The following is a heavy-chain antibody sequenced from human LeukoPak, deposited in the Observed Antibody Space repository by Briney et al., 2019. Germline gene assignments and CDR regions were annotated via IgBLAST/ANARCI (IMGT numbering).Heavy chain of an antibody. V-gene: IGHV4-61*02. J-gene: IGHJ4*02. CDR2: VYFSGST. CDR1: GVSIGSSHYY. CDR3: ARGEWELLPYFDY. D-gene: IGHD1-26*01. Sequence: PSETLSLTCTVSGVSIGSSHYYWGWIRQPAGKGLEWIGRVYFSGSTNYNPSLKGRVTISVDTSKNHFSLSLMSVTAADTAVYYCARGEWELLPYFDYWGQGTLVTVSS.